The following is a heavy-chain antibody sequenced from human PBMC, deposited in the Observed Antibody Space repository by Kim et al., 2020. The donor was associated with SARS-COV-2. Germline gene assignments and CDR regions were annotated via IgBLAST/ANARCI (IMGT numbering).Heavy chain of an antibody. V-gene: IGHV4-31*03. Sequence: SETLSLTCTVSGGSISSGGYYWSWIRQHPGMGLEWVGYIYYSGSTYYNPSRRSRVTISVDTSKNQFSLKPSTVTAADTAVYYCARNIGITMIVVVTGWFDPWGQGSLVTVSS. CDR1: GGSISSGGYY. CDR2: IYYSGST. D-gene: IGHD3-22*01. J-gene: IGHJ5*02. CDR3: ARNIGITMIVVVTGWFDP.